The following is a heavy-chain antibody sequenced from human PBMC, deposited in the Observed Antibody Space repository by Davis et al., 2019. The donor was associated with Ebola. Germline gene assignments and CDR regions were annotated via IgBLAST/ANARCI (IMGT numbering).Heavy chain of an antibody. D-gene: IGHD1-26*01. Sequence: GESLKISCAASGFTFSSYWMSWVRQAPGKGLEWVANIKQDGSEKYYVDSVKGQFTISRDNAKNSLYLQMNSLRAEDTALYYCARHRGSYYVFDYWGQGTLVTVSS. CDR2: IKQDGSEK. V-gene: IGHV3-7*03. CDR1: GFTFSSYW. CDR3: ARHRGSYYVFDY. J-gene: IGHJ4*02.